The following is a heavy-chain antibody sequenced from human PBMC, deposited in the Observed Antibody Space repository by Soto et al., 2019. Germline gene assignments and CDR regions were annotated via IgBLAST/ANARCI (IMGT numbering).Heavy chain of an antibody. CDR2: IYYSGST. D-gene: IGHD3-22*01. V-gene: IGHV4-61*01. J-gene: IGHJ4*02. CDR3: AREVAPIPHTHSSGHYGGSFDY. Sequence: PSETLSLTCTVSGGSVSSGSYYWSWIRQPPGKGLEWIGYIYYSGSTNYNPSLKSRVTISVDTSKNQFSLKLSSVTAADTAVYYCAREVAPIPHTHSSGHYGGSFDYWGQGTLVTVSS. CDR1: GGSVSSGSYY.